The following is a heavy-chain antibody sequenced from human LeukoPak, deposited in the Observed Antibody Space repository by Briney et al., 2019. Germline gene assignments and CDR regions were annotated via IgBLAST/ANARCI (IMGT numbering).Heavy chain of an antibody. CDR1: GFTFSSYA. Sequence: GGSLRLSSAVSGFTFSSYAMNWVRQAPGKGLKWVSAISGSGGSTYYADSVKGRFTISRDNSKNTLYLQMNSLRAEDTAVYYCAKQGGSGSYYRSYYGMDVWGQGTTVTVSS. CDR2: ISGSGGST. CDR3: AKQGGSGSYYRSYYGMDV. D-gene: IGHD3-10*01. V-gene: IGHV3-23*01. J-gene: IGHJ6*02.